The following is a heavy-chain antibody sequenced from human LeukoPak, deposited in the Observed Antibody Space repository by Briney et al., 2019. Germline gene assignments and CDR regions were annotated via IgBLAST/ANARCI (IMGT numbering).Heavy chain of an antibody. J-gene: IGHJ4*02. V-gene: IGHV4-61*01. CDR3: AREIGYSYAPARYFDY. D-gene: IGHD5-18*01. CDR1: GGSISSSSYY. CDR2: IYYSGST. Sequence: SETLSLTCTVSGGSISSSSYYWSWIRQPPGKGLEWIGYIYYSGSTNYNPSLKSRVTISVDTSKNQFSLKLSSVTAADTAVYYCAREIGYSYAPARYFDYWGQGTLVTVSS.